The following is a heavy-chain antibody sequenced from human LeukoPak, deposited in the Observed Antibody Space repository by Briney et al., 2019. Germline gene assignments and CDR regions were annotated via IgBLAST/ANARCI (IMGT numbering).Heavy chain of an antibody. D-gene: IGHD6-19*01. Sequence: GGSLRLSCAASGFTFSSYGMHWVRQAPGKGLEWVAFIRYDGSNKYYADSVKGRFTISRDNSKNTLYLQMNSLRAEDTAVYYCAKDTHSSGWYDRAFDYWGQGTLVTVSS. J-gene: IGHJ4*02. CDR3: AKDTHSSGWYDRAFDY. CDR2: IRYDGSNK. CDR1: GFTFSSYG. V-gene: IGHV3-30*02.